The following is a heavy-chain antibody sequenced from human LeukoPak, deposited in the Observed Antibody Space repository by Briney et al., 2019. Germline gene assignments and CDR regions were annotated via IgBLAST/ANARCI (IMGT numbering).Heavy chain of an antibody. Sequence: PSETLSLTCTVSGGSISSGSYYWSWIRQPAGKGLEWIGRIYTSGSTNYNPSLKSRVTISVDTSKNQFSLKLSSVTAADTAVYYCAREEWWFDPWGQGTLVTVSS. CDR1: GGSISSGSYY. CDR3: AREEWWFDP. CDR2: IYTSGST. J-gene: IGHJ5*02. D-gene: IGHD3-3*01. V-gene: IGHV4-61*02.